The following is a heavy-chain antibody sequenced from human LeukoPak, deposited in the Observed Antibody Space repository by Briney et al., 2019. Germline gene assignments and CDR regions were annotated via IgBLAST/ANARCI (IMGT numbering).Heavy chain of an antibody. Sequence: GGSLRLSCAASGFTFINYGMHWVRQAPGKGLEWVAVISYDGTNKYYADSVKGRFTISRDNSKNMLYLQMNSLKTDDTAVYYCANYGDYQYFDYWGQGTLVTVSS. CDR3: ANYGDYQYFDY. CDR1: GFTFINYG. CDR2: ISYDGTNK. J-gene: IGHJ4*02. V-gene: IGHV3-30*18. D-gene: IGHD4-17*01.